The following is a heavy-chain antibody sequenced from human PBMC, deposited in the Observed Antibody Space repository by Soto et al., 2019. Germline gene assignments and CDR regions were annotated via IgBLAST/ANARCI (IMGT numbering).Heavy chain of an antibody. D-gene: IGHD5-12*01. CDR3: AHRLTDIWFDT. Sequence: QITLKESGPTLVKTTQTLTLTCTFSGFSLSTSGVGVGWIRQPPGKALEWLALIYGDDDKRYSPSLESRLTITKDTSENQVVLSITNMDPVDTGTYFGAHRLTDIWFDTWVHGTLITVSS. CDR2: IYGDDDK. J-gene: IGHJ5*01. V-gene: IGHV2-5*02. CDR1: GFSLSTSGVG.